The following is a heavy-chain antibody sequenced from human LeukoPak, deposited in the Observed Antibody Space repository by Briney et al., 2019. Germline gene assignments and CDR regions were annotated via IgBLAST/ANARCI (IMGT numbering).Heavy chain of an antibody. CDR2: ISYDGSNK. Sequence: GGSLRLSCAASGFPFSSYGMHWVRQAPGKGLEWVAVISYDGSNKYYADSVKGRFTISRDNSKNTLCLQMNSLRAEDTAVYYCAKDRYGYYYGMDVWGKGTTVTVSS. CDR1: GFPFSSYG. D-gene: IGHD5-18*01. CDR3: AKDRYGYYYGMDV. J-gene: IGHJ6*04. V-gene: IGHV3-30*18.